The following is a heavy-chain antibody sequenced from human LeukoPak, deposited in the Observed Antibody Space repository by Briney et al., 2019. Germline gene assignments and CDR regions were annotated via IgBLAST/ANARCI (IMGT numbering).Heavy chain of an antibody. CDR1: GFTFSSYA. CDR3: AKGGWIAAAGGYFDY. CDR2: ISGSGGST. V-gene: IGHV3-23*01. D-gene: IGHD6-13*01. J-gene: IGHJ4*02. Sequence: GGSLRLSCAAPGFTFSSYAMSWVRQAPGKGLEWVSAISGSGGSTYYADSVKGRFTISRGNSKNTLYLQMNSLRAEDTAVYYCAKGGWIAAAGGYFDYWGQGTLVTVSS.